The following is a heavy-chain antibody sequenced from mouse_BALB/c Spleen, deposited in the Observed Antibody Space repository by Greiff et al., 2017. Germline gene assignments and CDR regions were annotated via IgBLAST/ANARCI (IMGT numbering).Heavy chain of an antibody. Sequence: QVQLKQSGPGLVAPSQSLSITCTVSGFSLTSYGVHWVRQPPGKGLEWLGVIWAGGSTNYNSALMSRLSISKDNSKSQVFLKMNSLQTDDTAMYYCAREYGGTDTWFAYWGQGTLVTVSA. CDR1: GFSLTSYG. CDR3: AREYGGTDTWFAY. CDR2: IWAGGST. J-gene: IGHJ3*01. D-gene: IGHD1-1*02. V-gene: IGHV2-9*02.